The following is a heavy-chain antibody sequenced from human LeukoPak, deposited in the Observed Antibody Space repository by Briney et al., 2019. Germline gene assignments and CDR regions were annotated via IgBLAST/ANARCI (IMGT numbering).Heavy chain of an antibody. CDR1: GFTFSSYA. CDR2: IYSDGST. J-gene: IGHJ4*02. Sequence: GGSLRLSCAASGFTFSSYAMSWARQAPGKGLEWVSVIYSDGSTYYADSVKGRFTISRDNSKNTLYLQMNSLSPEDTAVYYCARVFGYYSPYFDYWGQGTLVTVSS. V-gene: IGHV3-53*01. CDR3: ARVFGYYSPYFDY. D-gene: IGHD3-22*01.